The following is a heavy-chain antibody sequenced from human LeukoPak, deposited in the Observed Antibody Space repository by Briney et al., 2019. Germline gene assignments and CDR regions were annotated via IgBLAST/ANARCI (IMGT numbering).Heavy chain of an antibody. CDR2: IDPNRGAT. CDR1: GDTFTDYY. Sequence: SEKVSCKASGDTFTDYYLHWVRQAPGQGLEWMGRIDPNRGATIYAQDFQGRITLTRDTSISTAYMELSTLTCDDTAVYYCARDTPATPHWELEYWGQGALVTVSS. D-gene: IGHD1-26*01. V-gene: IGHV1-2*06. CDR3: ARDTPATPHWELEY. J-gene: IGHJ4*02.